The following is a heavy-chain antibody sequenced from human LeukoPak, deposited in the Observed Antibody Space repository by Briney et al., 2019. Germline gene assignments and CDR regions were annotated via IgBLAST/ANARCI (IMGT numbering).Heavy chain of an antibody. Sequence: GGSLRLSCAASGFTVSSNYMSWVRQAPGKGLEWVSVIYSGGSTYYADSVKGRFTISRDNSKNTLYLQMDSLRAEDTAVYYCARELRITIFGVVSDAFDIWGQGTMVTVSS. V-gene: IGHV3-53*01. CDR3: ARELRITIFGVVSDAFDI. J-gene: IGHJ3*02. CDR1: GFTVSSNY. CDR2: IYSGGST. D-gene: IGHD3-3*01.